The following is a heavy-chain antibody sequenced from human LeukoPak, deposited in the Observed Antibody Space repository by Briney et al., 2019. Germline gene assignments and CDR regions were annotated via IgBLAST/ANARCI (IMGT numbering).Heavy chain of an antibody. CDR3: AKDTYGSGSYGYFGY. CDR2: ISDSGGHT. CDR1: GFTFNNAW. J-gene: IGHJ4*02. V-gene: IGHV3-23*01. Sequence: GGSLRLSCAASGFTFNNAWMSWVRQAPGKGLEWVSEISDSGGHTYYADSVKGRFTISRDNSKNTLYLEMNSLRAEDTAIYHCAKDTYGSGSYGYFGYWGQGTLVTVSS. D-gene: IGHD3-10*01.